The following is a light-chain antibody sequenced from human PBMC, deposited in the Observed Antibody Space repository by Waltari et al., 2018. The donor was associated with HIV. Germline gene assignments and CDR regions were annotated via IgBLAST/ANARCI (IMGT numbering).Light chain of an antibody. Sequence: EIVMTQSPATLSVSPGERATLSCRASQSVTSTLAWYQQKPGQAPRLIIYGASTRATGIPASFSGSGSGTEFSLTISSLQSEDFAVYYCQQYNNWPLTFGGGTKVGIK. CDR2: GAS. J-gene: IGKJ4*01. CDR1: QSVTST. V-gene: IGKV3-15*01. CDR3: QQYNNWPLT.